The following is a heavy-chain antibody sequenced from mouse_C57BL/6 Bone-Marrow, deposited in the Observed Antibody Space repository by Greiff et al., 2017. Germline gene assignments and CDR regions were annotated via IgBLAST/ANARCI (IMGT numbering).Heavy chain of an antibody. CDR1: GYTFTSYW. CDR2: IDPSASYT. Sequence: QVQLQQPGAELVMPGASVKLSCKASGYTFTSYWMHWVKQRPGQGLEWIGEIDPSASYTNYNQKFKGKSTLTVDKSSSTAYMQLRSLTSEDSAVSYCASESHIATVVATDWYFDVWGTGTTVTVSS. V-gene: IGHV1-69*01. CDR3: ASESHIATVVATDWYFDV. D-gene: IGHD1-1*01. J-gene: IGHJ1*03.